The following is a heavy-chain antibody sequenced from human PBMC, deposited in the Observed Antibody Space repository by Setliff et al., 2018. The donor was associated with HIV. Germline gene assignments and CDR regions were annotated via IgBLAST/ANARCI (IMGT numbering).Heavy chain of an antibody. J-gene: IGHJ6*02. CDR2: IHSGGST. D-gene: IGHD1-20*01. V-gene: IGHV3-66*01. CDR1: GFVFSDHS. Sequence: GGSLRLSCVGSGFVFSDHSLHWVRQAPGRGLEWVSVIHSGGSTYYADSVKGRFIISRDNSKNTLYLQMNSLRAEDTAVYYCARDPGRYNGMDVWGQGTTVTVSS. CDR3: ARDPGRYNGMDV.